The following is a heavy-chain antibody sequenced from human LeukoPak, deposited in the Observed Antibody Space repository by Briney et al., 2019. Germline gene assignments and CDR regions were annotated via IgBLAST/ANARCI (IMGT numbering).Heavy chain of an antibody. CDR3: AREGSPFYYYYMDV. CDR2: ISTYNGNT. V-gene: IGHV1-18*01. CDR1: GGTFSSYA. D-gene: IGHD2-15*01. Sequence: ASVKVSCKASGGTFSSYAISWVRQAPGQGLEWMGWISTYNGNTNYAQKLQGRVTMTTDTSTSIAYMELRSLRSDDTAVYYCAREGSPFYYYYMDVWGKGTTVTVSS. J-gene: IGHJ6*03.